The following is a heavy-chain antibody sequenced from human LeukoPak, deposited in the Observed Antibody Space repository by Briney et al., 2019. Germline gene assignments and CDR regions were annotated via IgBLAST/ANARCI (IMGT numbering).Heavy chain of an antibody. J-gene: IGHJ4*02. Sequence: SETLSLTCAVYGYSISSGYYWGCIRQPPGQGLEWIGTISHSGSAYYNLSLKSRVTISLDTSKNQFSLRLSSVTAADTAVYYCARHPIGTAMVSYFDYWGQGTLVTVSS. CDR3: ARHPIGTAMVSYFDY. CDR2: ISHSGSA. CDR1: GYSISSGYY. V-gene: IGHV4-38-2*01. D-gene: IGHD5-18*01.